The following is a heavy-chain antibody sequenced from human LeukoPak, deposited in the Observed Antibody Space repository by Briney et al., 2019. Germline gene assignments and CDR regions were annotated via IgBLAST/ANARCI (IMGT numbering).Heavy chain of an antibody. CDR2: ISSSSSYT. CDR1: GGSFSDYY. J-gene: IGHJ5*02. Sequence: PSETLSLTCAVYGGSFSDYYMSWIRQAPGKGLEWVSYISSSSSYTNYADSVKGRFTISRDNAKNSLYLQMNSLRAEDTAVYYCARIFAGSTLWFDPWGQGTLVTVSS. CDR3: ARIFAGSTLWFDP. V-gene: IGHV3-11*03.